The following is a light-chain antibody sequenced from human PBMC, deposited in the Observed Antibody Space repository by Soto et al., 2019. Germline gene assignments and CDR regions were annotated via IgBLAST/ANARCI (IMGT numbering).Light chain of an antibody. CDR2: GAS. Sequence: NVLAQSPCIVFLSPGERANLSCRASQSVGSNYLAWYQQKPGQAPRILIFGASGRATGIPDRFSGSGSGTDFTLTISRLEPEDLAVYYCQQYGILSWPFGHGTKVDI. CDR1: QSVGSNY. CDR3: QQYGILSWP. J-gene: IGKJ1*01. V-gene: IGKV3-20*01.